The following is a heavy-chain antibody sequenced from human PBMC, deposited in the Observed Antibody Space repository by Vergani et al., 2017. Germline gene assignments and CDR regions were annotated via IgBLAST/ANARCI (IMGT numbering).Heavy chain of an antibody. D-gene: IGHD6-6*01. CDR2: ISYDGSNK. CDR1: GFTFSSYG. CDR3: AKDLGSIAAYYAFDI. V-gene: IGHV3-30*18. J-gene: IGHJ3*02. Sequence: QVQLVESGGGVVQPGRSLRLSCAASGFTFSSYGMHWVRQAPGKGLEWVAVISYDGSNKYYADSVKGRFTISRDNSKNTLYLQMNSLRAEDTALYYCAKDLGSIAAYYAFDIWGQGTMVTVSS.